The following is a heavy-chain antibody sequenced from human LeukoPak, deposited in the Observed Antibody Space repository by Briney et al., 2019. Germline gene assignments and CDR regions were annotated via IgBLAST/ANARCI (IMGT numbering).Heavy chain of an antibody. CDR2: ISSSSSYI. CDR1: GFTFSSYS. CDR3: ARVGFGVAFDY. J-gene: IGHJ4*02. Sequence: GGSLRLSCAASGFTFSSYSTNWVRQAPGKGLEWVSSISSSSSYIYYADSVKGRFTISRDNAKNSLYLQMNSLRAEDTAVYYCARVGFGVAFDYWGQGTLVTVSS. D-gene: IGHD3-16*01. V-gene: IGHV3-21*01.